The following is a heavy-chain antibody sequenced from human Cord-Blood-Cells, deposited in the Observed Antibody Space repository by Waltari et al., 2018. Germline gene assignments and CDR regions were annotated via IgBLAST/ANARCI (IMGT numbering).Heavy chain of an antibody. V-gene: IGHV1-69*06. D-gene: IGHD1-1*01. Sequence: QVQLVQSGAEVKKPGSSVKVSCKASGGTFSSYAISWVRQAPGHGLEWMGGIIPIFGTANYAQKFQGRVTITADKSTSTAYMELSSLRSEDTAVYYCARELRRIAVSPNDYYYYGMDVWGQGTTVTVSS. CDR2: IIPIFGTA. CDR3: ARELRRIAVSPNDYYYYGMDV. CDR1: GGTFSSYA. J-gene: IGHJ6*02.